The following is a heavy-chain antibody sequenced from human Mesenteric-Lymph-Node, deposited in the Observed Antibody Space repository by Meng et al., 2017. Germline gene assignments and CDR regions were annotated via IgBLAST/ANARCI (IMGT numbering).Heavy chain of an antibody. V-gene: IGHV1-18*01. CDR3: ARLAVAGDNWFDP. Sequence: QGRRVQVGAGGKKPGASVEVSCKASGYTFTSYGISWVRQAPGQGLEWMGWISAYNGNTNYAQKLQSRVTMTTDTSTSTAYMELRSLRSDDTAVYYCARLAVAGDNWFDPWGQGTLVTVSS. D-gene: IGHD6-19*01. CDR1: GYTFTSYG. J-gene: IGHJ5*02. CDR2: ISAYNGNT.